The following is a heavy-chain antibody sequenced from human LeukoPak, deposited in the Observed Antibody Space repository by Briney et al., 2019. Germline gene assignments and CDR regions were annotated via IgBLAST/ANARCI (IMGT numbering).Heavy chain of an antibody. CDR3: EKDLGGSGDYRPY. J-gene: IGHJ4*02. Sequence: GGSLRLSCAASGFTFSTYSMNWVRQAPGKGLEWVSAISGSDGSTYYADSVKGRFTISRDNSKNTLYLQMNSLSAEDTAVYYCEKDLGGSGDYRPYWGQGSVVTVSS. D-gene: IGHD2-21*02. CDR1: GFTFSTYS. V-gene: IGHV3-23*01. CDR2: ISGSDGST.